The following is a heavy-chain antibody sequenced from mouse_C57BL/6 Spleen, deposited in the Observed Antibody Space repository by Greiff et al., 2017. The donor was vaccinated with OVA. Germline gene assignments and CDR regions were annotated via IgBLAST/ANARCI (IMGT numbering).Heavy chain of an antibody. J-gene: IGHJ2*01. CDR1: GYAFSSYW. CDR3: ARSKDYYGSSPYYFDY. V-gene: IGHV1-80*01. D-gene: IGHD1-1*01. CDR2: IYPGDGDT. Sequence: VQLKQSGAELVKPGASVKISCKASGYAFSSYWMNWVKQRPGKGLEWIGQIYPGDGDTNYNGKFKGKATLTADKSSSTAYMQLSSLTSEDSAVYFCARSKDYYGSSPYYFDYWGQGTTLTVSS.